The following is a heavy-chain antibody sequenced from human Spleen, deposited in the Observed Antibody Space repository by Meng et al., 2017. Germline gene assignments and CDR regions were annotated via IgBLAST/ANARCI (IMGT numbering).Heavy chain of an antibody. CDR1: GGSFSDYS. V-gene: IGHV4-34*01. D-gene: IGHD4-11*01. CDR2: INHSGST. CDR3: ARGPTTMAHDFDY. J-gene: IGHJ4*02. Sequence: QVLLQHGGAGLLKPSETLSRTCVVSGGSFSDYSWSWIRQPPGKGLEWIGEINHSGSTNYNPSLESRATISVDTSQNNLSLKLSSVTAADSAVYYCARGPTTMAHDFDYWGQGTLVTVSS.